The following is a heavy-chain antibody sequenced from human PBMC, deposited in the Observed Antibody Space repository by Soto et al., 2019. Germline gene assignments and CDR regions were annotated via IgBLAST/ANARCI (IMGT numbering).Heavy chain of an antibody. D-gene: IGHD6-25*01. V-gene: IGHV3-53*01. CDR2: IYTDGST. CDR1: GFIVSRNY. CDR3: ARDEVRQKSAFDS. J-gene: IGHJ3*01. Sequence: GGSLRLSCAASGFIVSRNYMSWVRQAPGKGLEWVSIIYTDGSTHYADSVKGRFTISRDNFKNTLYLQMNSLRVEDTAVYYCARDEVRQKSAFDSWGQGTMVTVSS.